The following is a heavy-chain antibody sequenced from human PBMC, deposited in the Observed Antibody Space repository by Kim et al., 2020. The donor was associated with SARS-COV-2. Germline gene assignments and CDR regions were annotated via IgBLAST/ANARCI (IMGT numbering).Heavy chain of an antibody. CDR3: ARSYDSDGMDV. J-gene: IGHJ6*02. CDR2: ISVYNGAT. V-gene: IGHV1-18*04. CDR1: GYKFITYG. D-gene: IGHD3-3*01. Sequence: ALVKVSCKASGYKFITYGINWVRQAPGQGLEWMGWISVYNGATEYAQKFQGRLTLTTDTSSSTAYMELRSLRSDDTAVYYCARSYDSDGMDVWGQGASVT.